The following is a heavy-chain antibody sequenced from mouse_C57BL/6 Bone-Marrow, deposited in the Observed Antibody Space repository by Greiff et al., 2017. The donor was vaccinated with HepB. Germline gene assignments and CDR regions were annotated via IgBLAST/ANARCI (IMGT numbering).Heavy chain of an antibody. CDR3: ARHGYYGIYWYFDV. J-gene: IGHJ1*03. D-gene: IGHD1-1*01. Sequence: EVKLVESGGGLVQPGGSLKLSCAASGFTFSDYYMYWVRQTPEKRLEWVAYISNGGGSTYYPDTVKGRFTISRDNAKNTLYLQMSRLKSEDTAMYYCARHGYYGIYWYFDVWGTGTTVTVSS. CDR1: GFTFSDYY. CDR2: ISNGGGST. V-gene: IGHV5-12*01.